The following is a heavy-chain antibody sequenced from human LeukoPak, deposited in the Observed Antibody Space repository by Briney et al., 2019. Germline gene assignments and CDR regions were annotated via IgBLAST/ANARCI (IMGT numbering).Heavy chain of an antibody. CDR2: INPNSGGT. CDR1: GYTFTGYY. D-gene: IGHD6-13*01. Sequence: ASVKVSCKASGYTFTGYYMHWVRQAPGQGLEWMGWINPNSGGTNYAQKFQGRVTMTRDTSISTAYMELSRLRSDDTAVYYCAASSSWYDDYYYYGMDVWGQGTTVTVS. V-gene: IGHV1-2*02. CDR3: AASSSWYDDYYYYGMDV. J-gene: IGHJ6*02.